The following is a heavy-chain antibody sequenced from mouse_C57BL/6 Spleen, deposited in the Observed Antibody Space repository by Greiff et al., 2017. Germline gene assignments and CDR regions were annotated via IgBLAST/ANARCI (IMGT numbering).Heavy chain of an antibody. Sequence: QVQLQQSGAELARPGASVKLSCKASGYTFTSYGISWVKQRTGQGLEWIGEIYPRSGNTYYNEKFQGKATLTADKSSSTTYMELRSLTSEDSAVYFCARNGCYGSSPYYFDYWGQGTTLTVSS. CDR3: ARNGCYGSSPYYFDY. CDR2: IYPRSGNT. V-gene: IGHV1-81*01. J-gene: IGHJ2*01. CDR1: GYTFTSYG. D-gene: IGHD1-1*01.